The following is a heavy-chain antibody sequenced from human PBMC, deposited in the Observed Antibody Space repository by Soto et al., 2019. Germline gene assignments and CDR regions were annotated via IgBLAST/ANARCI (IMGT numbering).Heavy chain of an antibody. Sequence: GGSLRLSCAASGCTFDDYGMSWVRQAPGKGLEWVSGINWNGGSTGYADSVKGRFTISRDNAKNSLYLRMNSLRAEDTSLYYCARANLAGQILAFDFWGQGKMVTVSS. CDR3: ARANLAGQILAFDF. V-gene: IGHV3-20*04. CDR2: INWNGGST. J-gene: IGHJ3*01. CDR1: GCTFDDYG. D-gene: IGHD3-3*02.